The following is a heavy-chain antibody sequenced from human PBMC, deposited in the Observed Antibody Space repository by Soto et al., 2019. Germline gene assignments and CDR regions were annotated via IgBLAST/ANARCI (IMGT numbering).Heavy chain of an antibody. J-gene: IGHJ6*04. Sequence: PGGSLRLSCAASGFTFDDYTMHWVRQAPGKGLEWVSLISWDGGSTYYADSVKGRFTISRDNSKNSLYLQMNSLRTEDTALYYCEKGLRVTTSRGSLIYYYYGMDVGGKGTRVTVPS. V-gene: IGHV3-43*01. D-gene: IGHD3-3*01. CDR3: EKGLRVTTSRGSLIYYYYGMDV. CDR2: ISWDGGST. CDR1: GFTFDDYT.